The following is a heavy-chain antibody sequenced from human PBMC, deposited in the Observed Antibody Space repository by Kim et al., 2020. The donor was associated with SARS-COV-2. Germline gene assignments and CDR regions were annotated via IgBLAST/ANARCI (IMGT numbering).Heavy chain of an antibody. J-gene: IGHJ3*02. V-gene: IGHV1-46*01. CDR2: INPSGGST. CDR3: ARAGGGYNWNDHDAFDI. Sequence: ASVKVSCKASGYTFTSYYMHWVRQAPGQGLEWMGIINPSGGSTSYAQKFQGRVTMTRDTSTSTVYMELSSLRSEDTAVYYCARAGGGYNWNDHDAFDIWGQGTMVTVSS. CDR1: GYTFTSYY. D-gene: IGHD1-20*01.